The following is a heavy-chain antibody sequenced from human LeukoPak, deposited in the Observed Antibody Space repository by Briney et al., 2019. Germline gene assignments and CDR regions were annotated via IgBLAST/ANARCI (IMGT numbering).Heavy chain of an antibody. CDR1: GGSISSGGYY. CDR3: ARDSGSGGAFDI. Sequence: SQTLSLTCTVSGGSISSGGYYWSWIRQHPGKGLECIGYIYYSGSTYYNPSLKSRVTISVDTSKNQFSLKLSSVTAADTAVYYCARDSGSGGAFDIWGQGTMVTVSS. D-gene: IGHD2-15*01. CDR2: IYYSGST. V-gene: IGHV4-31*03. J-gene: IGHJ3*02.